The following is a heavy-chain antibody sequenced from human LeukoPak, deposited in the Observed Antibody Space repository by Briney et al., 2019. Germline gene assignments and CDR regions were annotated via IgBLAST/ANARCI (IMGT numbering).Heavy chain of an antibody. D-gene: IGHD3-22*01. CDR1: GGSISSYY. CDR2: IYYSGST. V-gene: IGHV4-59*01. Sequence: LSETLSLTRTVCGGSISSYYWNWIRHPPGKGLEWIGYIYYSGSTNYSPSLKSRVTISVDTSKNQFSLKLSAVTAADTAVYYCARLRYDSSGYRSSSYYFEHWGQGTVVTVSS. J-gene: IGHJ4*02. CDR3: ARLRYDSSGYRSSSYYFEH.